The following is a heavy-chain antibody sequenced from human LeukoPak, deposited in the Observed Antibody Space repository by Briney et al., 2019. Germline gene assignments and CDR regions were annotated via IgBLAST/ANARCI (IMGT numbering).Heavy chain of an antibody. Sequence: SQTLSLTCAISGDSVSSNSAAWNWIRQSPSRGLEWLGRTYYRSKWYNDYAVSVKSRITINPDTSKNQFSLQLNSVTPEDTAVYYCARDPCSSTSCYTFYYYYGMDVWGQGPQSPSP. CDR3: ARDPCSSTSCYTFYYYYGMDV. J-gene: IGHJ6*02. CDR2: TYYRSKWYN. D-gene: IGHD2-2*02. CDR1: GDSVSSNSAA. V-gene: IGHV6-1*01.